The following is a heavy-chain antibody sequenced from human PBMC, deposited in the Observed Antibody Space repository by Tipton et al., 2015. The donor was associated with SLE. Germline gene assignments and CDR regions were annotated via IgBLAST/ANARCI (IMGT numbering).Heavy chain of an antibody. V-gene: IGHV4-34*01. J-gene: IGHJ3*02. CDR1: GGSFSGYY. Sequence: TLSLTCAVYGGSFSGYYWSWIRQPPGKGLEWIGEINHSGSTNYNPSLKSRVTISVESSKTQFSLRLTSVTAADTAVYYCARSRDDFGSGDYWDAFEIWGRGTKVIVSS. CDR2: INHSGST. D-gene: IGHD3-3*01. CDR3: ARSRDDFGSGDYWDAFEI.